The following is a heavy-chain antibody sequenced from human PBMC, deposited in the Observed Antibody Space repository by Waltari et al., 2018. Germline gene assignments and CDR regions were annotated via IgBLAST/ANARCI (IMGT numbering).Heavy chain of an antibody. CDR3: ARLHLGELFDY. CDR2: IYHSGST. J-gene: IGHJ4*02. CDR1: GYSISSGYY. D-gene: IGHD3-16*01. Sequence: QVQLQESGPGLVKPSETLSLTCAVSGYSISSGYYWGWIRQPPGKGLEWIGSIYHSGSTYYNPSLKSRVTISVDTSKNQFSLKLSSVTAADTAVYYCARLHLGELFDYWGQGTLVTVSS. V-gene: IGHV4-38-2*01.